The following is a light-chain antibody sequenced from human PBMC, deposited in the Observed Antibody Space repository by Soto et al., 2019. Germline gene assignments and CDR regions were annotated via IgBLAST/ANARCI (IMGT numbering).Light chain of an antibody. Sequence: DIQMTQSPSSVSASVGDRVTITCRASQPISSWLAWYQQKPGKAPKLLICAVSRLQSGVPSRFSGGGFGTDFTLTISSLQPEDFATYYCQQAADFPWTFGQGTKVEIK. CDR2: AVS. CDR3: QQAADFPWT. CDR1: QPISSW. J-gene: IGKJ1*01. V-gene: IGKV1-12*01.